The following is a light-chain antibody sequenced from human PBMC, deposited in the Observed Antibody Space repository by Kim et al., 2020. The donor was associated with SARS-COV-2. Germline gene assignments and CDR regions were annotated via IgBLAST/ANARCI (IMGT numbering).Light chain of an antibody. J-gene: IGLJ2*01. CDR1: SLRSYY. CDR2: GKN. Sequence: SSELTQDPAVSVALGQTVRITCQGDSLRSYYASWYQQKPGQAPVLVIYGKNNRPSGIPDRFSGSSSGNTASLTITGAHAEDEADYYCNSRDSSGNHHVVFGGGTQLTVL. V-gene: IGLV3-19*01. CDR3: NSRDSSGNHHVV.